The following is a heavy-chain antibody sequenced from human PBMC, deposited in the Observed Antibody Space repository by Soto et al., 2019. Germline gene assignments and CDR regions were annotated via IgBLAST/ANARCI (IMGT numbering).Heavy chain of an antibody. Sequence: EVQLLESGGGLVQPGGSLRLSCAASGFTFSNYAMNWVRQAPGKGLEWVSAISNSFSDGNTHYADSVKGRFTISRDNDKNTVFLEMNSLRAEDTAVYYCARHRFNYYDDTVYYYFDYWGQGTLVTVSS. D-gene: IGHD3-22*01. V-gene: IGHV3-23*01. CDR3: ARHRFNYYDDTVYYYFDY. J-gene: IGHJ4*02. CDR2: ISNSFSDGNT. CDR1: GFTFSNYA.